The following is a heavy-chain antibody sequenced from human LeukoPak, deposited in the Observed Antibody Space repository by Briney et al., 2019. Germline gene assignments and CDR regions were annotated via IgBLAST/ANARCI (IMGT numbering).Heavy chain of an antibody. D-gene: IGHD6-13*01. J-gene: IGHJ4*02. CDR2: IYYSGST. V-gene: IGHV4-39*07. Sequence: SETLSLTCTVTGGSISSNTYHWGWIRLPPGKGLEWIGSIYYSGSTYYNPSLKSRVTISVDTSKNQFSLKLSSVTAADTAVYYCARADSAAGTLFDYWGQGTLVTVSS. CDR3: ARADSAAGTLFDY. CDR1: GGSISSNTYH.